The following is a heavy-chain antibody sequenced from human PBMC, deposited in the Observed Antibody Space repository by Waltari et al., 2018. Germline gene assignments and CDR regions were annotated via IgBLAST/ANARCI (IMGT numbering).Heavy chain of an antibody. D-gene: IGHD6-19*01. CDR1: GGSSSSIDW. V-gene: IGHV4-4*02. CDR2: VHNRGST. J-gene: IGHJ4*02. Sequence: QVQLKESGPGLVKPSETLSLACDVSGGSSSSIDWWSWVRQPPGKGLEWIGEVHNRGSTKYNPSLNSRVVMSVDTSKNQISLTMKSVTAADTAVYYCARGFAGWPFDYWGPGTLVIVAS. CDR3: ARGFAGWPFDY.